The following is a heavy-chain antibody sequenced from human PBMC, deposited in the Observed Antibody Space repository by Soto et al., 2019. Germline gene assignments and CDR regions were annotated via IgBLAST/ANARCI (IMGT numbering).Heavy chain of an antibody. CDR3: VTAVRTRLDN. D-gene: IGHD3-10*01. Sequence: QLLESGGELVQPGGSLRLSCAASGFIFSNFAMYWVRRAPGKGLEWVSSIRQSGDRSSYADSAKGRFTISRDNSKNTLYLQMNGLRLDDTAVYYCVTAVRTRLDNWGPGTLVTVSS. V-gene: IGHV3-23*01. CDR2: IRQSGDRS. J-gene: IGHJ4*02. CDR1: GFIFSNFA.